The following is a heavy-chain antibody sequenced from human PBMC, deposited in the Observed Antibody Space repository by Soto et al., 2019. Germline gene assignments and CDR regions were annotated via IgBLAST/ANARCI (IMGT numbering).Heavy chain of an antibody. CDR2: IGSSGGYI. Sequence: PGGSLRLSCAVSGFIFSDFSMKWVRHAPGKGLEWVASIGSSGGYIFYADSVKGRFTISRDNAKKSLDLQINSLRAEDTAVYYCAREKKHQSLGGRFGMDVWGQGTTVTVSS. CDR3: AREKKHQSLGGRFGMDV. V-gene: IGHV3-21*01. J-gene: IGHJ6*02. D-gene: IGHD2-2*01. CDR1: GFIFSDFS.